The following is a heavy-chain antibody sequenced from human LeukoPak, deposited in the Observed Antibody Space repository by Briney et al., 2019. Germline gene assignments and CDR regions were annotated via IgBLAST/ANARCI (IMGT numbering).Heavy chain of an antibody. V-gene: IGHV4-59*08. J-gene: IGHJ6*02. CDR1: GGSINSYY. CDR3: ARHWRRGKNYYGMDV. D-gene: IGHD1-1*01. Sequence: SSETLSLTCTVSGGSINSYYWSWIRQPPGKGLEWIGYIYYSGSTNYNPSLKSRVTISVDTSKNQFSLKLSSVTAADTAVYYCARHWRRGKNYYGMDVWGQGTTVTVSS. CDR2: IYYSGST.